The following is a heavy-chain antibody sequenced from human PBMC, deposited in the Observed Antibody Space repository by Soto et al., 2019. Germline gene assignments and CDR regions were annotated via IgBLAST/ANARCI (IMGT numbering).Heavy chain of an antibody. CDR2: IIPIFGTA. D-gene: IGHD3-10*01. Sequence: SVKVSCKASGGTFSSYAISWVRQAPGQGLEWMGGIIPIFGTANYAQKFQGRVTITADESTSTAYMELSSLRSEDTAVYYCAREGKYPRSDRRVRNNPYFDYWGQ. J-gene: IGHJ4*02. V-gene: IGHV1-69*13. CDR1: GGTFSSYA. CDR3: AREGKYPRSDRRVRNNPYFDY.